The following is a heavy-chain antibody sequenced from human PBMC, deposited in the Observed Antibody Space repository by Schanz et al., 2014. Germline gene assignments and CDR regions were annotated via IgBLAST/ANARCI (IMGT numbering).Heavy chain of an antibody. CDR2: VSSRSDEI. D-gene: IGHD2-15*01. CDR3: AKTPREYCNYDNCPNWFDS. J-gene: IGHJ5*01. Sequence: EVQLAESGGGLVQPGGSLRLSCSASTFTFDHYAMTWVRQAPGKGLEWVAAVSSRSDEIKYADSVRGRFTISRDNSKNTLYLQMNSLRAEDTAVYYCAKTPREYCNYDNCPNWFDSWGQGTLVTASS. CDR1: TFTFDHYA. V-gene: IGHV3-23*04.